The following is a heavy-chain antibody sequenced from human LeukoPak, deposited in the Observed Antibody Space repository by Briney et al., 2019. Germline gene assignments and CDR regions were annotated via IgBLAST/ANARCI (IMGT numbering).Heavy chain of an antibody. J-gene: IGHJ4*02. V-gene: IGHV3-30*01. CDR1: GFTFSSYA. CDR3: TLGGRSGHLVPLDY. Sequence: GGSLRLSCAASGFTFSSYAMHWVRQAPGKGLEWVAVISSDGSNKYYADSVKGRFTISRDNSQNTLYLQMNTLRAEDTAVFYCTLGGRSGHLVPLDYWGQGTLVIVSS. CDR2: ISSDGSNK. D-gene: IGHD6-6*01.